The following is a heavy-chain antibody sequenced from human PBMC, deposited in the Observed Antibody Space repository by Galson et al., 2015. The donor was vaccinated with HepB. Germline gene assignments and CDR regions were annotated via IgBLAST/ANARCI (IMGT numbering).Heavy chain of an antibody. V-gene: IGHV3-30*04. CDR1: GFTFSSYA. Sequence: SLRLSCAASGFTFSSYAMHWVRQAPGKGLEWVAVISYDGSNKYYADSVKGRFTISRDNSKNTLYLQMNSLRAEDTAVYYCARDRLYYDSSGYYPEGIMYYFDYWGQGTLVTVSS. D-gene: IGHD3-22*01. CDR3: ARDRLYYDSSGYYPEGIMYYFDY. J-gene: IGHJ4*02. CDR2: ISYDGSNK.